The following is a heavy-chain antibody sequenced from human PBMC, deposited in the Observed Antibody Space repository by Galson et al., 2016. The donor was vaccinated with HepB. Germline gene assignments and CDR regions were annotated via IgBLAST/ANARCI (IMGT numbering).Heavy chain of an antibody. V-gene: IGHV2-70*04. Sequence: PALVKPTQTLTLACTFSGFSLSTSGMRVSWIRQPPGKALEWLARIDWHSDKFYATSQKSRLTISTDTSKNQVVLTLTNVDPVDTGTYFCARDPLPGGGRNFFDYWGQGILVTVSS. D-gene: IGHD1-14*01. CDR1: GFSLSTSGMR. CDR2: IDWHSDK. J-gene: IGHJ4*02. CDR3: ARDPLPGGGRNFFDY.